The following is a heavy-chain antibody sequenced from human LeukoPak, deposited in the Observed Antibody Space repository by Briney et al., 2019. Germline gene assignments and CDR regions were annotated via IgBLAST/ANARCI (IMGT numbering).Heavy chain of an antibody. J-gene: IGHJ4*02. D-gene: IGHD3-16*01. Sequence: GGSLRLSCAASGFTFSSYAMSWVRQTPGKGLEWVSAINGHSGGTFYAGSVEGRFTISRDNSKNTLYLQMSSLRAEDTAVYYCAKHPLAGGNFDYWGRGTLVTVSS. CDR1: GFTFSSYA. V-gene: IGHV3-23*01. CDR3: AKHPLAGGNFDY. CDR2: INGHSGGT.